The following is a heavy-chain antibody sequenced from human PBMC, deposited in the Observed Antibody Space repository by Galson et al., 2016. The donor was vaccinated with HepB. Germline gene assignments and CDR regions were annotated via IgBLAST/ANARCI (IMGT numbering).Heavy chain of an antibody. CDR3: ARRSRSAFDY. J-gene: IGHJ4*02. CDR1: GFTFSDYS. CDR2: ISSSGSTI. Sequence: SLRLSCAASGFTFSDYSMNWVRQAPGKEPEWVSYISSSGSTIYYADSVKGRFTISRDNAKNSLFLQMNSLRDEDTAVYYCARRSRSAFDYWGQGTLVTVSS. V-gene: IGHV3-48*02.